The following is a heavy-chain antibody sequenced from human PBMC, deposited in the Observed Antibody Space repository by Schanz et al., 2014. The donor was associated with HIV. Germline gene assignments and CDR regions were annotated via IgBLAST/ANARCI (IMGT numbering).Heavy chain of an antibody. D-gene: IGHD2-15*01. CDR2: ISPYNGYT. V-gene: IGHV1-18*01. CDR3: ARAYCSGGSCHDY. J-gene: IGHJ4*02. CDR1: GYTFTSFG. Sequence: QVQLVQSGAEVKKPGASVKVSCKASGYTFTSFGVTWVRQAPGQGLEWMGWISPYNGYTDYAQKLQGRVTLTTDTSTTTAYMELRSLTSDDTAVYYCARAYCSGGSCHDYWGQGTLVTVSS.